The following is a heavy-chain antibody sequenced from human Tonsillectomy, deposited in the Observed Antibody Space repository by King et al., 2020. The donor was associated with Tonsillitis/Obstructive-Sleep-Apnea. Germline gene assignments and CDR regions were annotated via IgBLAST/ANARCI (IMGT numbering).Heavy chain of an antibody. J-gene: IGHJ3*02. V-gene: IGHV1-69*01. CDR3: ARVAHGAVAVQDAFDI. Sequence: QLVQSGAEVKKPGSSVKVSCKASGGTFSSYAIRWVRQAPGQGLEWMGGIIPIFGTANYAQKFQGRVTITADESTSTAYMELSSLRSEDTAVYYCARVAHGAVAVQDAFDIWGQGTMVTVSS. D-gene: IGHD6-19*01. CDR1: GGTFSSYA. CDR2: IIPIFGTA.